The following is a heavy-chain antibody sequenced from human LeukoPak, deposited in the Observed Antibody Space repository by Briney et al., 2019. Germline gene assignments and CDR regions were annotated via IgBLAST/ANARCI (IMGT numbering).Heavy chain of an antibody. CDR3: ARVRNTGSPSYYMDV. CDR2: ISYDGNTK. CDR1: GFTFFTYS. V-gene: IGHV3-30-3*01. Sequence: GGSLRLSCAASGFTFFTYSMHWVRQAPGKGLEWVTVISYDGNTKFYADSVKGRFTISRDDSKNTLYLQMHSLRTEDTAVYYCARVRNTGSPSYYMDVWGKGTTVTVSS. D-gene: IGHD3-16*02. J-gene: IGHJ6*03.